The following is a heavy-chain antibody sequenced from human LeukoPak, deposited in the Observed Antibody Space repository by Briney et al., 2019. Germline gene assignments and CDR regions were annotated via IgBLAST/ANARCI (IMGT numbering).Heavy chain of an antibody. CDR1: GFTFSTYS. J-gene: IGHJ4*02. CDR3: AKDSNPYSSGWLLFDY. Sequence: GGSLRLSCAASGFTFSTYSMSWVRQAPGKGLEWVAVISYDGSNKYYADSVKGRFTISRDNSKNTLYLQMNSLRAEDTAVYYCAKDSNPYSSGWLLFDYWGQGTLVTVSS. V-gene: IGHV3-30*18. CDR2: ISYDGSNK. D-gene: IGHD6-19*01.